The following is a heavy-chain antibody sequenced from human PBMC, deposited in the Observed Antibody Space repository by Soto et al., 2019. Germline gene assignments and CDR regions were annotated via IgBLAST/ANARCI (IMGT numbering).Heavy chain of an antibody. CDR2: ISGGGDII. D-gene: IGHD6-25*01. CDR1: GFTFSDHY. CDR3: SRDPRLADY. J-gene: IGHJ4*02. V-gene: IGHV3-11*01. Sequence: QVQLVESGGGLVKPGGSLRLSCAASGFTFSDHYMTWIRQAPGKGPGWLSYISGGGDIISYADSVKGRFIISRDNAKRSLYLQMNSLTVEDTAVYYCSRDPRLADYWGQGTLVTVSS.